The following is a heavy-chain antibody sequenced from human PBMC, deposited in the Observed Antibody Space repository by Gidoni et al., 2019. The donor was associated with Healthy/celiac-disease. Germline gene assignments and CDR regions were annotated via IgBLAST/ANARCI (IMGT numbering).Heavy chain of an antibody. Sequence: QVQLVQSGAEVKKPGSSVKVSCKASGGTFSSYTISWVRQAPGQGLGWMGRIIPILGIANYAQKFQGRVTITADKSTSTAYMELSSLRSEDTAVYYCARDPGTDSGWYDYWGQGTLVTVSS. J-gene: IGHJ4*02. D-gene: IGHD6-19*01. V-gene: IGHV1-69*08. CDR1: GGTFSSYT. CDR2: IIPILGIA. CDR3: ARDPGTDSGWYDY.